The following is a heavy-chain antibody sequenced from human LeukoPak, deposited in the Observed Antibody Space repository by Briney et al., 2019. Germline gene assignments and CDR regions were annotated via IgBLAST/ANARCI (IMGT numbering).Heavy chain of an antibody. Sequence: ASVKVSCKASGYTFTSYYMHWVRQAPGQGLEWMGIINPSGGSTSYAQKFQGRVTMTRDTSTSTVYIELSSLRSEDTAVYYCAREPEHDYGDYYFDYWGQGTLVTVSS. CDR1: GYTFTSYY. CDR3: AREPEHDYGDYYFDY. V-gene: IGHV1-46*01. CDR2: INPSGGST. D-gene: IGHD4-17*01. J-gene: IGHJ4*02.